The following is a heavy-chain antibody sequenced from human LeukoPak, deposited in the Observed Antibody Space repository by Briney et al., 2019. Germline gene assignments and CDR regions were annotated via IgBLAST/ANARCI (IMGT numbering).Heavy chain of an antibody. CDR3: ARPTIAV. Sequence: GGSLRLSCAASGFTFSSYGMHWVRQAPGKGLEWVAVISYDGSNKYYADSVKGRFSISRDNAKNSLYLQMNSLRAEDTAVYYCARPTIAVWGQGTLVTVSS. CDR2: ISYDGSNK. CDR1: GFTFSSYG. V-gene: IGHV3-30*03. J-gene: IGHJ4*02. D-gene: IGHD6-19*01.